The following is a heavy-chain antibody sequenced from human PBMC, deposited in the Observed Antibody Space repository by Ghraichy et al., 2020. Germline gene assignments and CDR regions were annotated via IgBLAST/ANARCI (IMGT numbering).Heavy chain of an antibody. J-gene: IGHJ4*02. CDR3: ARERSLTIFGVVIVDIWDY. D-gene: IGHD3-3*01. Sequence: ASVKVSCTASGYTFTSYGISWVRQAPGQGLEWMGWISAYNGNTNYAQKLQGRVTMTTDTSTSTAYMELRSLRSDDTAVYYCARERSLTIFGVVIVDIWDYWGQGTLVTVSS. V-gene: IGHV1-18*01. CDR2: ISAYNGNT. CDR1: GYTFTSYG.